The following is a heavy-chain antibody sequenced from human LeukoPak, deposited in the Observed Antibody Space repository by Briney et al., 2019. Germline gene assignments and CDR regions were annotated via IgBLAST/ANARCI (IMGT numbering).Heavy chain of an antibody. V-gene: IGHV1-58*02. Sequence: SVKVSCKASGFTFTSSAMQWVRQARGQRLEWIGWIVVGSGNTNYAQKFQERVTITRDMSTSTAYMELSSLRSEDTAVYYCAAGLWQQLVLGFDPWGQGTLITVSS. D-gene: IGHD6-13*01. CDR3: AAGLWQQLVLGFDP. CDR2: IVVGSGNT. CDR1: GFTFTSSA. J-gene: IGHJ5*02.